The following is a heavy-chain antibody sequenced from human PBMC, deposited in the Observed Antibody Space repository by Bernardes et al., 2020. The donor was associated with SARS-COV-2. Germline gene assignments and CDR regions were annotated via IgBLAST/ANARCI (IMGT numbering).Heavy chain of an antibody. V-gene: IGHV3-48*01. CDR2: IFGSSTNK. CDR3: ARDKSVTVAVRVAYNFDS. Sequence: GGSLRLSCVASGFTFTIYGLNWVRQAPGKGLEWVSFIFGSSTNKFYAESVKGRFTISRDNVRNTLFLQMNSLRADDTAVYYCARDKSVTVAVRVAYNFDSWGRGSLVTVSS. D-gene: IGHD6-19*01. CDR1: GFTFTIYG. J-gene: IGHJ4*02.